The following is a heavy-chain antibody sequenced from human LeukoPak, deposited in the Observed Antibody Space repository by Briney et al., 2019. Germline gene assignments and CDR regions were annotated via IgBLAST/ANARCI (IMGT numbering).Heavy chain of an antibody. CDR1: GFTFSSYT. CDR2: ITTSSTYK. J-gene: IGHJ4*02. Sequence: GGSLRLSCAASGFTFSSYTMNWVRQAPGKGPEWVSSITTSSTYKYTVVSLKGRFTISRDNAKNSLYLQMDSLRAEDTAVYYCARGSRGLGPPDYWGQGTLVTVSS. CDR3: ARGSRGLGPPDY. D-gene: IGHD1-26*01. V-gene: IGHV3-21*01.